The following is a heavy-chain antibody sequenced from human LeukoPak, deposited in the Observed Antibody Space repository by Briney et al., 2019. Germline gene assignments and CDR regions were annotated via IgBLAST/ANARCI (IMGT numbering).Heavy chain of an antibody. CDR1: GYTFTGYY. D-gene: IGHD3-9*01. CDR3: ARSPHILTGENFDC. CDR2: IDPNSGDT. Sequence: ASVKVSCKASGYTFTGYYIHWVRQAPGQGLEWMGWIDPNSGDTKYVQKFQGRVTMTRDTSISTAYMHLSRLRSADTAVYYCARSPHILTGENFDCWGQGTLLTVSS. V-gene: IGHV1-2*02. J-gene: IGHJ4*02.